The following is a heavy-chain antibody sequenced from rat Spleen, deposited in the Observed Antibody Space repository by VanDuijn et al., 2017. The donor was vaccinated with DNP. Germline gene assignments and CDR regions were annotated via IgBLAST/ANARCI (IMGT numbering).Heavy chain of an antibody. Sequence: EVQLVESGGGLVQPGRSLKLSCASSGFTFRAYNLACVRQAPEKGLELGATILSDGSRVYYRNSGKGRFTVYRYDAKSTLCLQIDSLRSEDTATYYCATFGGRDAWGQGTSVTVSS. D-gene: IGHD4-3*01. J-gene: IGHJ4*01. CDR2: ILSDGSRV. CDR3: ATFGGRDA. CDR1: GFTFRAYN. V-gene: IGHV5S10*01.